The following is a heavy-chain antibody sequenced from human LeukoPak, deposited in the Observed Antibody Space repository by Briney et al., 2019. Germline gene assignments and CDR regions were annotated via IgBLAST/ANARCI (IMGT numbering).Heavy chain of an antibody. CDR1: GGTFSSYA. V-gene: IGHV1-69*05. CDR3: ATSAEGSIQLWFYFDY. CDR2: IIPIFGTA. D-gene: IGHD5-18*01. J-gene: IGHJ4*02. Sequence: GASVKVSCKASGGTFSSYAISWVGQAPGQGLEWMGGIIPIFGTANYAQKFQGRVTITTDESTSTAYMELSSLRSEDTAVYYCATSAEGSIQLWFYFDYWGQGTLVTVSS.